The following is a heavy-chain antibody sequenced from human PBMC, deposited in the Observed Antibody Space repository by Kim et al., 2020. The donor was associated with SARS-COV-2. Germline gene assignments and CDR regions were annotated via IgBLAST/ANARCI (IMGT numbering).Heavy chain of an antibody. CDR3: ARGPRYSSSWYVFDP. V-gene: IGHV4-59*09. J-gene: IGHJ5*02. D-gene: IGHD6-13*01. Sequence: PSRQGRVTITVDTSKNQFSLKLSSVTAADTAVYYWARGPRYSSSWYVFDPWGQGTLVTVSS.